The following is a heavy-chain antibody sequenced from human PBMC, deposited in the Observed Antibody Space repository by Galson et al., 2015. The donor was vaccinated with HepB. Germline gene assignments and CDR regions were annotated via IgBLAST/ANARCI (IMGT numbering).Heavy chain of an antibody. D-gene: IGHD1-26*01. CDR2: IGVNAGST. J-gene: IGHJ4*02. Sequence: SLRLSCAASGFTFSSLGMTWVRQAPGKGLERVSAIGVNAGSTDYADSVKGRFTISRDNSKNMLYLQMNNLRAEDTAVYYCAKGTTNSACWGKGTLVTSSS. V-gene: IGHV3-23*01. CDR1: GFTFSSLG. CDR3: AKGTTNSAC.